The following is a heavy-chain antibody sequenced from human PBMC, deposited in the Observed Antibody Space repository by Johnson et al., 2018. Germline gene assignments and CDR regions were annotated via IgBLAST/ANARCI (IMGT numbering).Heavy chain of an antibody. CDR1: GFTFSSND. V-gene: IGHV3-30*03. J-gene: IGHJ1*01. CDR2: ISYDGSNK. CDR3: ARDPYFYDSSAYNPRVD. Sequence: VQLLESGGGVVQPGRSLRLSCAASGFTFSSNDMHWVRQAPGKGLEWVAVISYDGSNKYYVDSVKGRFTISRDKSKNPLYLQMNSLRVDDTAVYYCARDPYFYDSSAYNPRVDWGQGTLVTVSS. D-gene: IGHD3-22*01.